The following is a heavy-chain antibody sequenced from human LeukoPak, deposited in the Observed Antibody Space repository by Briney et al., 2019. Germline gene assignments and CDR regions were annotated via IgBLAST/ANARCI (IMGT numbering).Heavy chain of an antibody. CDR1: GYTFNNHG. CDR3: ASQGHLGAFHL. V-gene: IGHV1-18*01. Sequence: ASVKVSCKASGYTFNNHGITWVRQAPGQGLEWMGWISVYNGNTNYAQKLQARVTITGDTSANTAYMELNSLTSEDTAVYYCASQGHLGAFHLWGQGTMISVFS. CDR2: ISVYNGNT. D-gene: IGHD3-16*01. J-gene: IGHJ3*01.